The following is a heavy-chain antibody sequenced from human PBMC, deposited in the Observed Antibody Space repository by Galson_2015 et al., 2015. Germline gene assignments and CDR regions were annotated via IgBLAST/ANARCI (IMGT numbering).Heavy chain of an antibody. D-gene: IGHD4-17*01. CDR1: GFTVSSNY. J-gene: IGHJ6*02. V-gene: IGHV3-66*02. Sequence: SLRLSCEASGFTVSSNYMSWVRQTPGQGLEWVSVIYSGGSTYYADSVEGRFTISRDNSKNTLYLQMNSLRGEDTAVYYCAGAGYGDSVGNYYYGMDVWGQGTTVTVSS. CDR2: IYSGGST. CDR3: AGAGYGDSVGNYYYGMDV.